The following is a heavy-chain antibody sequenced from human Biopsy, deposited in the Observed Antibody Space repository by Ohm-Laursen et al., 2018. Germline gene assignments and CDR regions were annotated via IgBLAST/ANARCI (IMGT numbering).Heavy chain of an antibody. CDR3: ARDPLNGHKHFDY. V-gene: IGHV1-2*02. Sequence: ASVKASCKASSYTFTDYNIHWMRQAPGQGLEWLGYINCKTGATNYAQKFQGTVTMTRDTSISTAYLALGSLRSADTAIYYCARDPLNGHKHFDYWGQGALVTVSS. CDR2: INCKTGAT. J-gene: IGHJ4*02. CDR1: SYTFTDYN. D-gene: IGHD2-8*01.